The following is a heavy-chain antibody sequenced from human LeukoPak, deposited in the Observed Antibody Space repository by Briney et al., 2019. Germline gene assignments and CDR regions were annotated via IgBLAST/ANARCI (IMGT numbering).Heavy chain of an antibody. CDR3: ASFFVATPWY. Sequence: PGGSLRLSCAASGFTFDDFAMHWVRQAPGKGLEWVSGITWNSGSIVYADSVKGRFTISRDNAKNSLYLQMNSLRAEDTAVYYCASFFVATPWYWGQGTLVTVSS. CDR1: GFTFDDFA. CDR2: ITWNSGSI. J-gene: IGHJ4*02. D-gene: IGHD5-12*01. V-gene: IGHV3-9*01.